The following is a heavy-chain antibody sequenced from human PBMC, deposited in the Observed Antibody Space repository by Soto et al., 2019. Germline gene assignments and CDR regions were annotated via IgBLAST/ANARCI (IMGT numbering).Heavy chain of an antibody. Sequence: EVQLLESGGGLVQPGGSLRLSCAASGFTFSSYAMSWVRQAPGKGLEWVSAISGSGGSTYYADSVKGRFTISRDNSKNTLYLQMNSLRAEDTAVYYCAKDGITIFGVVRGDFDYWGQGTLVTVSS. CDR2: ISGSGGST. D-gene: IGHD3-3*01. CDR3: AKDGITIFGVVRGDFDY. CDR1: GFTFSSYA. V-gene: IGHV3-23*01. J-gene: IGHJ4*02.